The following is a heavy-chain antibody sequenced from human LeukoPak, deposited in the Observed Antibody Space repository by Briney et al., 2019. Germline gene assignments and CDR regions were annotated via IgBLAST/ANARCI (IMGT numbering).Heavy chain of an antibody. CDR3: ARWLGAIAWPYYFDY. D-gene: IGHD3-16*02. V-gene: IGHV3-21*01. Sequence: GGSLRLSCAASEFTFSSYSMNWVRQAPGEGLEWVSSISSSSEFIYYADSVKGRFTISRDNARNSLYLQMNSLRAEDTAVYYCARWLGAIAWPYYFDYWGQGTLVTVSS. J-gene: IGHJ4*02. CDR2: ISSSSEFI. CDR1: EFTFSSYS.